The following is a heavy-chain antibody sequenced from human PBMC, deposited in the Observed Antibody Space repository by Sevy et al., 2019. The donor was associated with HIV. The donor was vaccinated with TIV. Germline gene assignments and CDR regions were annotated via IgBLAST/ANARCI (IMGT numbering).Heavy chain of an antibody. CDR2: ISGSGGST. CDR3: ATGYFDWFRSLTNFDY. V-gene: IGHV3-23*01. D-gene: IGHD3-9*01. CDR1: GFTFSSYA. Sequence: GSLRLSCAASGFTFSSYAMSWVRQAPGKGLEWVSAISGSGGSTYYADSVKGRFTISRDNSKNTLYLQMNSLRAEDTAVYYCATGYFDWFRSLTNFDYWGQGTLVTVSS. J-gene: IGHJ4*02.